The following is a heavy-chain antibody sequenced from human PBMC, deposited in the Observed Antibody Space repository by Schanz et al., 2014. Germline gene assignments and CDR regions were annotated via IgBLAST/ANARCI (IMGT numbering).Heavy chain of an antibody. V-gene: IGHV3-11*06. J-gene: IGHJ4*02. CDR3: ARVKGGFDY. Sequence: QVQLVDSGGGLVKPGGSLRLSCTASGFPFSDYFMAWIRQPPGRGLEWVSFINTGSNYINYADSVKGRFTISRDNTKNSLFLQLNSLRADDTAVYYCARVKGGFDYWGQGTLVTVSS. D-gene: IGHD3-16*01. CDR2: INTGSNYI. CDR1: GFPFSDYF.